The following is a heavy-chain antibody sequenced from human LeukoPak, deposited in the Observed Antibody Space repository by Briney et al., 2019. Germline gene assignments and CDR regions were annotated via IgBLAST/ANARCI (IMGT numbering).Heavy chain of an antibody. CDR1: GFTFSDYH. CDR2: ISSSGSTI. V-gene: IGHV3-11*01. CDR3: AREVRSLAFDI. Sequence: GGSLRLSCAASGFTFSDYHMSWIRQAPGKGLEWVSYISSSGSTIYYADSVKGRFTISRDNAKNSLYLQMNSLRAEDTAVYYCAREVRSLAFDIWGQGTMVTVSS. J-gene: IGHJ3*02.